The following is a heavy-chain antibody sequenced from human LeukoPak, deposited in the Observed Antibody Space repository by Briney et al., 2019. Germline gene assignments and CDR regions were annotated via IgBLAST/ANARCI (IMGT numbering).Heavy chain of an antibody. Sequence: GASVKVSCKASGFTFTSSAMQWVRQARGQRLEWIGWIVVGSGNTNYAQKFQERVTITRDMSTSTAYMELSSLRSEDTAVYYCAAHYYDSSDQDYWGQGTLVTVSS. CDR3: AAHYYDSSDQDY. D-gene: IGHD3-22*01. V-gene: IGHV1-58*02. CDR1: GFTFTSSA. CDR2: IVVGSGNT. J-gene: IGHJ4*02.